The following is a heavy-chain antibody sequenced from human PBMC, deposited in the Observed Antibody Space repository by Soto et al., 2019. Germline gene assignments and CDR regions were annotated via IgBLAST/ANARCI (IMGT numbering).Heavy chain of an antibody. D-gene: IGHD6-19*01. V-gene: IGHV4-34*01. J-gene: IGHJ4*02. CDR2: INHSGST. CDR1: GGSFSGYY. CDR3: ARTPYTTGWNFHFDR. Sequence: SETLSLTCAVYGGSFSGYYWTWIRQPPGTGLEWIGEINHSGSTNYNPSLKSRVTISVDTSKNQFSLKLTSVTAADTAVYYCARTPYTTGWNFHFDRWGQGTLVT.